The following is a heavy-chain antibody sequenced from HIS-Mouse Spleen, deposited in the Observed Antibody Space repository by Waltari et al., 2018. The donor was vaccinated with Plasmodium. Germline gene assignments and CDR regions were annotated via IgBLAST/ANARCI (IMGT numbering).Heavy chain of an antibody. D-gene: IGHD6-13*01. CDR2: IKQDGSEK. V-gene: IGHV3-7*01. Sequence: EVQLVESGGGLVQPGGSLRLSCAASGFTFSNYWRIWVRQAPGKGLEWVANIKQDGSEKYYVDSVKGRFTISRDNAKNSLYLQMNSLRAEDTAVYYCASSWYWYFDLWGRGTLVTVSS. CDR3: ASSWYWYFDL. CDR1: GFTFSNYW. J-gene: IGHJ2*01.